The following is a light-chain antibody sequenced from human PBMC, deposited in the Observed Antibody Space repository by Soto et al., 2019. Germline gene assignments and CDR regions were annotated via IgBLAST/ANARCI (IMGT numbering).Light chain of an antibody. CDR2: GAS. J-gene: IGKJ1*01. CDR1: QSVSSNY. V-gene: IGKV3-20*01. CDR3: QPYGSSPPT. Sequence: EIVLTQSPGTLSLSPGERATLSCRASQSVSSNYLAWYQRKPGQAPRLLIYGASSRATGIPNRFSGSGSGTDITLTITRLEPADFAVYYCQPYGSSPPTFGQGTKVEIK.